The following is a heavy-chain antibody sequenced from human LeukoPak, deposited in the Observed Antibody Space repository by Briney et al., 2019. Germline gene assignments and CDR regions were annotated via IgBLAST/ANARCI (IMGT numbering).Heavy chain of an antibody. CDR3: ARLGDGDNLRYFDY. CDR1: GGSISTHY. D-gene: IGHD5-24*01. J-gene: IGHJ4*02. V-gene: IGHV4-59*08. Sequence: SETLSLTCTVSGGSISTHYWNWIRQPPGKGRDCIGYTFYSGSTNYYASLKSRVTISVATSKNKFSLKLSSVTAADTAVYYCARLGDGDNLRYFDYWGQGTLVTVSS. CDR2: TFYSGST.